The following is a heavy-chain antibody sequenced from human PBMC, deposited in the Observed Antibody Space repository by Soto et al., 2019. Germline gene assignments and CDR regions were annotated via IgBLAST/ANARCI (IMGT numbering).Heavy chain of an antibody. D-gene: IGHD3-22*01. V-gene: IGHV3-48*02. Sequence: PGGSLRLSCAASGFTFISYSMNWVRQAPGRGLEWVAYITSSSDTIYYSDSVKGRFTISRDNGKNSLFLQMNSLRDEDTAVYYCAGVVVVSAAGYYCGMDVWGQGTTVTVSS. CDR3: AGVVVVSAAGYYCGMDV. CDR2: ITSSSDTI. CDR1: GFTFISYS. J-gene: IGHJ6*02.